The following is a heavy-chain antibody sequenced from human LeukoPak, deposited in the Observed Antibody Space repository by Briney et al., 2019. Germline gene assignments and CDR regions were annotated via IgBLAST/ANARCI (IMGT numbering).Heavy chain of an antibody. J-gene: IGHJ4*02. Sequence: PSQTLSLTCTVSGGSISSGSYYWSWIRQPAGKGLEWIGRIYTSGSTNYNPSLKSRVTISVDTSKNQFSLKLSSVTAADTAVYYCAREDLYGSGFDYWGQGTLVTVSS. D-gene: IGHD3-10*01. CDR1: GGSISSGSYY. CDR3: AREDLYGSGFDY. V-gene: IGHV4-61*02. CDR2: IYTSGST.